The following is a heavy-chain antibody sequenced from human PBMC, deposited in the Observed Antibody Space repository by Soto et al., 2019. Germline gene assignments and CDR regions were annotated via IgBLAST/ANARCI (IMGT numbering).Heavy chain of an antibody. CDR1: GYTFSTSG. CDR2: IRPDNGNT. D-gene: IGHD1-20*01. CDR3: ARDTESNRYND. Sequence: SVKVSCKASGYTFSTSGISWVRQAPGQGLEWVGWIRPDNGNTKSAQRLQGRVTLTTDTSASTAYMELRSLTSDDTAMYYCARDTESNRYNDWGQGTLVTVSS. V-gene: IGHV1-18*01. J-gene: IGHJ1*01.